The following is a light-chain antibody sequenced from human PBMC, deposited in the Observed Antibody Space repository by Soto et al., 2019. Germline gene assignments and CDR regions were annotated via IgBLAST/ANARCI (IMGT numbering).Light chain of an antibody. CDR1: QSVSSSY. J-gene: IGKJ5*01. Sequence: EILLTQSPGTLSLSPGERATLSCRASQSVSSSYLAWYQQKPGQAPRLLIYGASSRATGIPDRFSGSGSGTDFTLTINRLEPEDFAVYYCQQYGSSITFGQGTRLEI. CDR3: QQYGSSIT. V-gene: IGKV3-20*01. CDR2: GAS.